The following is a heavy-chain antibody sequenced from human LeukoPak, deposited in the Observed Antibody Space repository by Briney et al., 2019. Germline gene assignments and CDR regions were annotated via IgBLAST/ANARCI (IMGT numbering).Heavy chain of an antibody. D-gene: IGHD2-2*01. CDR2: IIPIFGTT. CDR3: AGRFCSSASCFAAGSTGQH. V-gene: IGHV1-69*13. CDR1: GGTFSSYA. Sequence: ASVKVSCKASGGTFSSYAINWVRQAPGQGLEWVGGIIPIFGTTNYAQNFQGRVTITADESTSTAYMELSSLRSEDTAVYYCAGRFCSSASCFAAGSTGQHWGQGTLVTLSS. J-gene: IGHJ1*01.